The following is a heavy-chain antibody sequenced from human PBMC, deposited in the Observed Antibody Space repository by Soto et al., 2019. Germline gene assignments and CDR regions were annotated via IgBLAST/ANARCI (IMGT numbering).Heavy chain of an antibody. Sequence: ASVKVSCKASGYTFTSYDINWVRQATGQGLEWMGWMNPNSGNTGYAQKFQGRVTMTRNTSISTAYMELSSLRSEDTAVYYCARCKVAARAYYYYGMDVWGQGTTVTVSS. D-gene: IGHD6-6*01. CDR2: MNPNSGNT. J-gene: IGHJ6*02. CDR3: ARCKVAARAYYYYGMDV. CDR1: GYTFTSYD. V-gene: IGHV1-8*01.